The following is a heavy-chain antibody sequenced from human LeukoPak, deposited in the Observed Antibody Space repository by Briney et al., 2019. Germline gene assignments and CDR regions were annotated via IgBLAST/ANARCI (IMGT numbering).Heavy chain of an antibody. J-gene: IGHJ5*02. D-gene: IGHD4-17*01. CDR3: ARDLGDDLTTVTSGNWFDP. CDR2: ISAYNGNT. Sequence: ASVKVSCKASGYTFSSYGITWVRQAPGQGLEWMGWISAYNGNTNYVQKLQGRVTMTTDTSTSTAYLELRSLRSDDTATYFCARDLGDDLTTVTSGNWFDPWGQGTLVTVSS. CDR1: GYTFSSYG. V-gene: IGHV1-18*01.